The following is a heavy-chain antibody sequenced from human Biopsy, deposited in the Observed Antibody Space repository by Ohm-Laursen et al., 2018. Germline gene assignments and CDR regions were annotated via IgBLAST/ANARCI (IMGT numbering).Heavy chain of an antibody. CDR1: GFIFSDYS. CDR3: ARDGGPDFRGYSDS. J-gene: IGHJ5*01. V-gene: IGHV3-11*01. Sequence: SLRLSCAASGFIFSDYSMTWVRQAPGKGLEWVSSMSGSRLIMYYSDSVTGRFTISRDNAKNLLSLQMNGLRPDDTAVYYCARDGGPDFRGYSDSWGHGTLVTVSS. CDR2: MSGSRLIM. D-gene: IGHD5-12*01.